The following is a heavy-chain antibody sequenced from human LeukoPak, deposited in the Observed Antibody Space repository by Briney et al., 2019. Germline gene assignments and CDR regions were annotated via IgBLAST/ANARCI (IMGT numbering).Heavy chain of an antibody. V-gene: IGHV1-8*01. Sequence: EASVKVSCKASGYTFTSYDMNWVRQATGQGLEWMGCMNPNSGNTGYAQKLQGRVTMTRNNSISTAYMELSSLRSEDTAVYYCARAALLLGFLAWLSNYPKYNWFDPWGQGTLVTVSS. D-gene: IGHD3-3*01. CDR1: GYTFTSYD. CDR3: ARAALLLGFLAWLSNYPKYNWFDP. CDR2: MNPNSGNT. J-gene: IGHJ5*02.